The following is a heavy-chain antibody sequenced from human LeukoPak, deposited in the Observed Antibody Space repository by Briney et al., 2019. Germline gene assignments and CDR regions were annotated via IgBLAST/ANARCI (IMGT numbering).Heavy chain of an antibody. CDR3: ARDYYYYYGMDV. J-gene: IGHJ6*02. CDR2: IYSGGST. Sequence: GGSLRLSCAASGFTVSSNYMSWVRQAPGKGLEWFSVIYSGGSTYYADSVKGRFTISRDNSKNTLYLQMNSLRAEDTAVYYCARDYYYYYGMDVWGQGTTVTVSS. V-gene: IGHV3-53*01. CDR1: GFTVSSNY.